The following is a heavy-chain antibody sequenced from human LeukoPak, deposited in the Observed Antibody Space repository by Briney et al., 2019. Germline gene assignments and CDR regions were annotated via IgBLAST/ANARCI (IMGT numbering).Heavy chain of an antibody. CDR2: ISYDGSNK. CDR3: AKDREQTYYDFWSGYYTPLYYYGMDV. D-gene: IGHD3-3*01. V-gene: IGHV3-30*18. Sequence: SGGSLRPSCAASGFTFSSYGMHWVRQAPGKGLEWVAVISYDGSNKYYADSVKGRFTISRDNSKNTLYLQMNSLRAEDTAVYYCAKDREQTYYDFWSGYYTPLYYYGMDVWGQGTTVTVSS. CDR1: GFTFSSYG. J-gene: IGHJ6*02.